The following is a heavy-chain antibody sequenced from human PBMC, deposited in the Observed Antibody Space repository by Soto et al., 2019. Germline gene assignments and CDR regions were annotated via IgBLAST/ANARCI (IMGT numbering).Heavy chain of an antibody. Sequence: EVHLVESGGGLVQTGGSLRLSCAIFESTVSRDWMNWVRQAPGKGLEWVAHINQDGSEKYYVDSVKGRFTISRDNATKSLYLQMNSLRPADPAMYYCSGGVGDAFWGQGTLVTVSS. CDR2: INQDGSEK. J-gene: IGHJ4*02. CDR3: SGGVGDAF. D-gene: IGHD1-26*01. CDR1: ESTVSRDW. V-gene: IGHV3-7*04.